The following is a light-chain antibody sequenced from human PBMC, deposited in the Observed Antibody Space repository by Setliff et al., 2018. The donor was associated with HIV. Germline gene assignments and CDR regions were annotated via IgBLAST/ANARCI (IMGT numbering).Light chain of an antibody. CDR1: SSDVGGYNY. J-gene: IGLJ2*01. CDR3: CSYTSSSTFV. Sequence: QSALTQPASVSGSPGQSIPISCTGTSSDVGGYNYVSWYQQPPGKAPKLMIYDVSKRPSGVSTRFSGSKSGDTASLTISGLQAEDEAHYYCCSYTSSSTFVFGGGTKVTVL. CDR2: DVS. V-gene: IGLV2-14*01.